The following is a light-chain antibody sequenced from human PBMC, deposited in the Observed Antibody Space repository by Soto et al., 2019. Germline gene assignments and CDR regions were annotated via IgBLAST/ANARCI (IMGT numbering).Light chain of an antibody. Sequence: DLQLTQSPSTLSGYVGARVTITCRASQTISSWLAWYQQKPVKVPKLLIYAASTLQSGVPSRFSGSGSGTDFTLTISSLQPEDVATYYCQQYNSAPPTFGQGTRLEIK. CDR3: QQYNSAPPT. CDR1: QTISSW. CDR2: AAS. V-gene: IGKV1-27*01. J-gene: IGKJ5*01.